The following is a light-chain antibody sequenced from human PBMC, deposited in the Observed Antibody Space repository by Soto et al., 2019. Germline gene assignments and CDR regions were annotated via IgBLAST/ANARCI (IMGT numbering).Light chain of an antibody. CDR3: QQIKNDPWT. CDR2: AAS. Sequence: DIQLTQSPSFLSASVGDRVIITCRASQDIASYLAWYQQKPGKAPKLLIYAASTLQSGVPSRFSGSGSGTEFPLTISSLQPEDFATSYCQQIKNDPWTFGQGTKVDIK. CDR1: QDIASY. V-gene: IGKV1-9*01. J-gene: IGKJ1*01.